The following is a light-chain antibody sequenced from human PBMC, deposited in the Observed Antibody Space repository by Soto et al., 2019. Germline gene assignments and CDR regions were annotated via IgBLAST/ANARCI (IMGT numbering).Light chain of an antibody. Sequence: TQSPSSVSASVGDRVTITCRASQGITNWLAWYQQKPGQAPRLLIYDASNRATGIPARFSGSGSGTDFTLTISSLEPEDFAVYYCQQRSNWQGATFGGGTKVEIK. CDR1: QGITNW. CDR2: DAS. J-gene: IGKJ4*01. V-gene: IGKV3-11*01. CDR3: QQRSNWQGAT.